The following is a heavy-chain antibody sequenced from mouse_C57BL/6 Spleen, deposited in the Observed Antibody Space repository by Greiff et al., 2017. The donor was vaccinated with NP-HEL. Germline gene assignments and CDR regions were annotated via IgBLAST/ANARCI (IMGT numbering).Heavy chain of an antibody. V-gene: IGHV1-52*01. D-gene: IGHD1-1*01. CDR1: GYTFTSYW. Sequence: QVQLQQSGAELVRPGSSVKLSCKASGYTFTSYWMHWVKQRPIQGLEWIGNIDPSDSETHYNQKFKDKATLTVDKSSSTAYMQLSSLTSEDAAVYYCARGGVITTVVATDYYAMDYWGQGTSVTVSS. CDR2: IDPSDSET. CDR3: ARGGVITTVVATDYYAMDY. J-gene: IGHJ4*01.